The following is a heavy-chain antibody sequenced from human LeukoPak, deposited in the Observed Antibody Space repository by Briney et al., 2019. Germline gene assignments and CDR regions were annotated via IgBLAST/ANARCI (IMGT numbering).Heavy chain of an antibody. Sequence: GGSLRLSCGASGFTFSSYWMHWVRQALGKGLVWISRINSDGSTTSYADSVKGRFTISRDNAKNTLYLQMNSLRAEDTAVYYCARGNYYGQDYWGKGTWSPSPQ. V-gene: IGHV3-74*01. CDR2: INSDGSTT. J-gene: IGHJ4*02. CDR3: ARGNYYGQDY. D-gene: IGHD3-10*01. CDR1: GFTFSSYW.